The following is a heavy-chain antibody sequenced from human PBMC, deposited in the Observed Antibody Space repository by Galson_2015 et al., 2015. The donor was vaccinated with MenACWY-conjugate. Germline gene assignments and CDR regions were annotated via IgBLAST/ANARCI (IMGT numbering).Heavy chain of an antibody. J-gene: IGHJ4*02. D-gene: IGHD3-10*01. V-gene: IGHV3-30*04. Sequence: SLRPSCAASGFTFSSYAMHWVRQAPGKGLEWVAVISYDGSNKYYADSVKGRFTISRDNSKNTLYLQMNSLRAEDTAVYYCARAYYYGSGRVDYWGQGTLVTVSS. CDR3: ARAYYYGSGRVDY. CDR1: GFTFSSYA. CDR2: ISYDGSNK.